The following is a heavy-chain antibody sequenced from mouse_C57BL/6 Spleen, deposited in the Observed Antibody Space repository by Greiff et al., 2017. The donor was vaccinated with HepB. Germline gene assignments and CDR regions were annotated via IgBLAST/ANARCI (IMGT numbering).Heavy chain of an antibody. CDR2: IYPGSGST. D-gene: IGHD1-1*01. J-gene: IGHJ2*01. V-gene: IGHV1-55*01. Sequence: VQLQQPGAELVKPGASVKMSCKASGYTFTSYWITWVKQRPGQGLEWIGDIYPGSGSTNYNEKFKSKATLTVDTSSSTAYMQLSSLTSEDSAVYYCARDYGSSRPYYFDYWGQGTTLTVSS. CDR1: GYTFTSYW. CDR3: ARDYGSSRPYYFDY.